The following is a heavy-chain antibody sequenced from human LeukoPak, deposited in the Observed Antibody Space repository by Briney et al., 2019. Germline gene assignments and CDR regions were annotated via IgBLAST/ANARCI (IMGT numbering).Heavy chain of an antibody. D-gene: IGHD3-22*01. V-gene: IGHV3-30-3*01. CDR2: ISYDGDNK. Sequence: GASVKVSCKASGGTFSSYAIHWVRQAPGKGLEWVATISYDGDNKYYADSAKGRFTISRDNSKNTLYLQMNSLRAEDTAVYYCARGRNLVAISGYFDYWGQGTLVTVSS. CDR1: GGTFSSYA. CDR3: ARGRNLVAISGYFDY. J-gene: IGHJ4*02.